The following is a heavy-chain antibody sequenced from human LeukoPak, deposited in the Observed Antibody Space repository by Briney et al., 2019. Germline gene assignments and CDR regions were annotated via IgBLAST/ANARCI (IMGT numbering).Heavy chain of an antibody. Sequence: GGSLRLSCAASGFTFSTYWMHWVRQAPGKGLEWVSVIYSGGRTYYADSVKGRFTISRDNSKNTVYLQMNSLRAEDTAVYYCARDEWRGPYYWGQGTLVTVSS. V-gene: IGHV3-53*01. D-gene: IGHD3-3*01. CDR1: GFTFSTYW. CDR3: ARDEWRGPYY. CDR2: IYSGGRT. J-gene: IGHJ4*02.